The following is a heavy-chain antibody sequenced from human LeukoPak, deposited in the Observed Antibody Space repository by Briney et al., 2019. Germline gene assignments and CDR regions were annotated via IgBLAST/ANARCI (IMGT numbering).Heavy chain of an antibody. CDR3: AREDCSSTSCYIDY. Sequence: ASVKVSCKASGYTFTGYYMHWVRQAPGQGLEWMGWINPNSGGTNYAQKFQGRVTMTRDTSISTAYMELSRLRSDDTAVYYCAREDCSSTSCYIDYWGQGTLVTASS. J-gene: IGHJ4*02. D-gene: IGHD2-2*02. V-gene: IGHV1-2*02. CDR2: INPNSGGT. CDR1: GYTFTGYY.